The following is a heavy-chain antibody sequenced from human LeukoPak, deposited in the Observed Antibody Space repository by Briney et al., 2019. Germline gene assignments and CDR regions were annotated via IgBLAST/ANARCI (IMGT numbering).Heavy chain of an antibody. CDR1: GYTFTSYG. D-gene: IGHD3-3*01. Sequence: ASVKVSCKASGYTFTSYGISWVRQAPGQGLEWMGWISAYNGNTNYAQKLQGRVTMTTDTSTSTAYMELRSLRSDDTAVYYCARDGGPYYDFWSGYPFDYWGQGTLVTVSS. CDR3: ARDGGPYYDFWSGYPFDY. V-gene: IGHV1-18*01. J-gene: IGHJ4*02. CDR2: ISAYNGNT.